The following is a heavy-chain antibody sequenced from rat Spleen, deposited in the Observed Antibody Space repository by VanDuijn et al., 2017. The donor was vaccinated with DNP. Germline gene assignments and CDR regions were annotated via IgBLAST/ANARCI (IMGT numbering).Heavy chain of an antibody. Sequence: SGPGLVQPSQTLSLTCTVSGFSLTSYNVHWVRQPTGKGLEWMGIIWTGGNTDYNSALKSRLSISRDTSKSQVFLKMNSLQTEDIATYYCARGGGGYFDYWGQGVMVTVSS. J-gene: IGHJ2*01. D-gene: IGHD1-11*01. CDR1: GFSLTSYN. CDR3: ARGGGGYFDY. V-gene: IGHV2-30*01. CDR2: IWTGGNT.